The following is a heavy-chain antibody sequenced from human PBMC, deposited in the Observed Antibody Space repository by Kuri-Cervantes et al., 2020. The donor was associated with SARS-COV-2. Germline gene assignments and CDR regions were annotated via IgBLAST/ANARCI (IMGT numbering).Heavy chain of an antibody. V-gene: IGHV3-21*01. CDR1: GFTFRSYS. CDR3: ARAKLGGYDAFDL. J-gene: IGHJ3*01. CDR2: IDSSSDYI. Sequence: GESLKISCAASGFTFRSYSMNWVRQTPGKGLGWVSSIDSSSDYIYYADSVKGRFTISRDNANNSLSLQMNSLGAEDTAVYYCARAKLGGYDAFDLWGQGTMVTVSS. D-gene: IGHD3-22*01.